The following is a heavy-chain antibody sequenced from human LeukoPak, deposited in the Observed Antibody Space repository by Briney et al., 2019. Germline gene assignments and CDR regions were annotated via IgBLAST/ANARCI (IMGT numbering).Heavy chain of an antibody. J-gene: IGHJ5*02. CDR1: GGSFSGYY. CDR3: ARGRYGDYDGDNWFDP. CDR2: INHSGST. V-gene: IGHV4-34*01. Sequence: SETLSLTCAVYGGSFSGYYCSWIRQPPGKGLEWIGEINHSGSTNYNPSLKSRVTISVDTSKNQFSLKLSSVTAADTAVYYCARGRYGDYDGDNWFDPWGQGTLVTVSS. D-gene: IGHD4-17*01.